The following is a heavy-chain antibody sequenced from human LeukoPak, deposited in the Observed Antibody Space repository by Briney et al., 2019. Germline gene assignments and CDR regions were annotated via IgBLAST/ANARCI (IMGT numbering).Heavy chain of an antibody. J-gene: IGHJ4*02. D-gene: IGHD3-22*01. CDR2: ISDSGGRT. V-gene: IGHV3-23*01. CDR1: GFTFSSYA. Sequence: GGSLRLSCAVSGFTFSSYAMSWVRQAPGKGLEWVSAISDSGGRTYYAASVKGRFTISRDNSKNTLYLQMNSLRAEDTAVYYCAKDAAYYYDSSGSNYRYYWGQGTLVTVSS. CDR3: AKDAAYYYDSSGSNYRYY.